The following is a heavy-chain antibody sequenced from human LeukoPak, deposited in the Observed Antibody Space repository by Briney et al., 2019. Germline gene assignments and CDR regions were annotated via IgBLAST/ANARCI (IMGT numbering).Heavy chain of an antibody. V-gene: IGHV3-21*01. J-gene: IGHJ4*02. CDR1: GFTFSTYP. D-gene: IGHD4-17*01. CDR3: ARGYGDYGKSYFDS. CDR2: ISSGSGYI. Sequence: GGSLRLSCAASGFTFSTYPMNWVRQAPGKGLEWVSSISSGSGYIYYADSVKGRFIISRDNAKNSLYLQMNSLRAEDTAAYYCARGYGDYGKSYFDSWGQGTLVTVSS.